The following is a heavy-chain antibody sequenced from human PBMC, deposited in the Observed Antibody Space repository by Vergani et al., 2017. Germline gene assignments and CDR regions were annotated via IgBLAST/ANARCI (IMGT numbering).Heavy chain of an antibody. V-gene: IGHV3-48*01. Sequence: EVQLVESGGGLVQPGGSLRLSCAASGFTFSSYSMNWVRQAPGKGLEWVSYISSSSSTIYYADSVKGRFTISRDNAKNSLYLQMNSLRAEDTALYYCARDLIVGATAERSTWGQGTMVTVSS. CDR1: GFTFSSYS. CDR3: ARDLIVGATAERST. CDR2: ISSSSSTI. D-gene: IGHD1-26*01. J-gene: IGHJ3*01.